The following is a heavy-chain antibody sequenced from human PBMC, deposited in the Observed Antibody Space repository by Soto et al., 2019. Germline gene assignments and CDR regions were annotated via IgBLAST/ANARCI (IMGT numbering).Heavy chain of an antibody. CDR1: GFTFSNYN. Sequence: GGSLRLSCAASGFTFSNYNMDWIRQAPGKGLEWVSYISTSSDIIYYADSVKGRFTISRDNAKSSLFLQMNSLRDGDTAVYYCARDGWFGGSMDVWGLGTTVTVS. D-gene: IGHD3-10*01. CDR3: ARDGWFGGSMDV. V-gene: IGHV3-48*02. CDR2: ISTSSDII. J-gene: IGHJ6*02.